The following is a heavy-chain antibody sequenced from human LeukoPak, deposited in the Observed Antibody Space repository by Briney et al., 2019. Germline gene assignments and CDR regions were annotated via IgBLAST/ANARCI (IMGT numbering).Heavy chain of an antibody. V-gene: IGHV3-30*03. CDR1: GFTFSNYG. CDR2: ISDDGGNK. Sequence: GGSLRLSCAASGFTFSNYGMHWVRQAPGKGLEWVAVISDDGGNKYYADSVKGRFTISRDNSKNTVYLQMNSLRAEDTAVYYCARDHIYYYYMDVWGKGTTVTVSS. CDR3: ARDHIYYYYMDV. J-gene: IGHJ6*03.